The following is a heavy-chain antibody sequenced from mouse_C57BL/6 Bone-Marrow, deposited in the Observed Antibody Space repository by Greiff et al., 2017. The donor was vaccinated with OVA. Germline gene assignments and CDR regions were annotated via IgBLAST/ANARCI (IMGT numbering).Heavy chain of an antibody. CDR1: GYTFPSYW. V-gene: IGHV1-55*01. J-gene: IGHJ4*01. CDR3: AREGLLRYCYAMDY. Sequence: VQLQQPGAELVKPGASVKMSCKASGYTFPSYWITWVKQRPGQGLEWVGDFYPGSGSTNYHEKFKSKATLTVDTSSSTAYMQRSSLTSEDSAVYYCAREGLLRYCYAMDYWGQGTSVTVSS. D-gene: IGHD1-1*01. CDR2: FYPGSGST.